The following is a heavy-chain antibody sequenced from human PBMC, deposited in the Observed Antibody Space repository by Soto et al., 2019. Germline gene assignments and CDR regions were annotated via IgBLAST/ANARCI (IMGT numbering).Heavy chain of an antibody. D-gene: IGHD2-15*01. J-gene: IGHJ5*02. CDR1: GGSISSGGYY. V-gene: IGHV4-31*03. CDR2: IYYSGST. CDR3: ARGYCSGGSCYSYNWFDP. Sequence: QVQLQESGPGLVKPSQTLSLTCTVSGGSISSGGYYWSWIRQHPGKGLEWIGYIYYSGSTYYNPSLKSRVTISVDTSKNQFSRKLSSVTAADTAVYYCARGYCSGGSCYSYNWFDPWGQGTLVTVSS.